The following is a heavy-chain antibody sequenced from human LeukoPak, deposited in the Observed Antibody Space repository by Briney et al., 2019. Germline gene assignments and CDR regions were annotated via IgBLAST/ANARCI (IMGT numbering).Heavy chain of an antibody. CDR1: GFTFITHD. D-gene: IGHD2-2*03. CDR3: AKGGYFSFDM. V-gene: IGHV3-23*01. Sequence: PGGSLRLSXAASGFTFITHDMSWVRQTPGKGLEWVSGISGSHAGRLGTTYYADSVQGRFTISRDNSNNALYLQMHSLRAEDTAMYFCAKGGYFSFDMWGQGTKVTVSS. CDR2: ISGSHAGRLGTT. J-gene: IGHJ3*02.